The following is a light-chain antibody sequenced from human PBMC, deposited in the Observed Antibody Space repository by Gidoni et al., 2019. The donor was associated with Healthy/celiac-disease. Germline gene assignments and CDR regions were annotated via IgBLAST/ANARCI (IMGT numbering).Light chain of an antibody. CDR2: DAS. Sequence: DIQMTQSPSSLSASVGDRVTITCQASQDISNFLNWYQQKPGKAPKLLIYDASKLETGVPSRCSGSGSGTDFSFTISSLQPEDIATYYCQQYDNLPLTFGQGTKLEIK. J-gene: IGKJ2*01. V-gene: IGKV1-33*01. CDR3: QQYDNLPLT. CDR1: QDISNF.